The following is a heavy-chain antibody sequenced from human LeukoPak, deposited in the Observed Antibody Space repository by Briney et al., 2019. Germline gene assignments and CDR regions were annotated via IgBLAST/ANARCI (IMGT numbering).Heavy chain of an antibody. D-gene: IGHD3-22*01. J-gene: IGHJ2*01. V-gene: IGHV4-59*01. CDR3: ARVHSSGYYVDWYFDL. Sequence: PSETLSLTCTVSGGSISSYYWSRIRQPPGKGLEWIGYIYYSGSTNYNPSLKSRVTISVDTSKNQFSLKLSSVTAADTAVYYCARVHSSGYYVDWYFDLWGRGTLVTVSS. CDR1: GGSISSYY. CDR2: IYYSGST.